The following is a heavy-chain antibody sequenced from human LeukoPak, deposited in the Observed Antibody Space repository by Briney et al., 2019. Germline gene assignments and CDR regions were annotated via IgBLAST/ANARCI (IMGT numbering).Heavy chain of an antibody. Sequence: PGGSLRLSCAASGFTFSHAWMSWVRRAPGKGLEWVGRIKSKTDGGTTDYAAPVKGRFTISRDDSKNTLYLQMNSLKTEDTAVYYCTAVGANTGDAFDIWGQGTMVTVSS. CDR2: IKSKTDGGTT. D-gene: IGHD1-26*01. J-gene: IGHJ3*02. CDR1: GFTFSHAW. CDR3: TAVGANTGDAFDI. V-gene: IGHV3-15*01.